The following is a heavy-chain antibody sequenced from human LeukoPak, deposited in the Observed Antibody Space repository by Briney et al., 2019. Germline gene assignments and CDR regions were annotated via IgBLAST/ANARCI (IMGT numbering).Heavy chain of an antibody. CDR2: ISSSSSTI. V-gene: IGHV3-48*04. CDR3: ARDRKNILTGYYAY. D-gene: IGHD3-9*01. J-gene: IGHJ4*02. CDR1: GFTFSSYS. Sequence: PGGSLRLSCAASGFTFSSYSMNWVRQAPGKGLEWVSYISSSSSTIYYADSVKGRFTISRDNAKNSLYLQMNSLRAEDTAVYYCARDRKNILTGYYAYWGQGTLVTVSS.